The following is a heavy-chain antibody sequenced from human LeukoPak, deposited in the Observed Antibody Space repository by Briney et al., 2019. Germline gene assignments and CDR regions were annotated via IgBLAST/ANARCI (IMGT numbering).Heavy chain of an antibody. Sequence: ASVNVSCKASGYTFTSYDSNWVRQATGQGLEGMGWMNPNSGNTGYAQKFQGRVTITRNTSISTAYMELSSLRSEDTAVYYCARGRLRNTYYDFWSGFYYFDYWGQGTLVTVSS. J-gene: IGHJ4*02. CDR3: ARGRLRNTYYDFWSGFYYFDY. V-gene: IGHV1-8*03. CDR2: MNPNSGNT. CDR1: GYTFTSYD. D-gene: IGHD3-3*01.